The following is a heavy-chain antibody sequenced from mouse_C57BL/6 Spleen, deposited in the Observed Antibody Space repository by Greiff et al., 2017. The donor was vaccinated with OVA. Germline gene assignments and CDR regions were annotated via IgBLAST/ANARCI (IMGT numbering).Heavy chain of an antibody. D-gene: IGHD1-1*01. CDR2: INPSSGYT. Sequence: VQGVESGAELAKPGASVKLSCKASGYTFTSYWMHWVKQRPGQGLEWIGYINPSSGYTKYNQKFKDKATLTADKSSSTAYMQLSSLTYEDSAVYYCARFEALTTVERDYWGQGTTLTVSS. J-gene: IGHJ2*01. CDR1: GYTFTSYW. V-gene: IGHV1-7*01. CDR3: ARFEALTTVERDY.